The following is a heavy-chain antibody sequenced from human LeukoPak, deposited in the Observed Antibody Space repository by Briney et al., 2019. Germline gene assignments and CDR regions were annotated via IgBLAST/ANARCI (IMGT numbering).Heavy chain of an antibody. CDR3: ARDYYGSGSYYDR. CDR2: IKQDGSEK. V-gene: IGHV3-7*01. CDR1: GFSFSAFW. D-gene: IGHD3-10*01. J-gene: IGHJ5*02. Sequence: GGSLRLSCAASGFSFSAFWMTWLRQAPGKGLEWVANIKQDGSEKNYVESVKGRFSISRDNAKKSLYLQMNSLRAEDTAVYYRARDYYGSGSYYDRWGQGTLVTVS.